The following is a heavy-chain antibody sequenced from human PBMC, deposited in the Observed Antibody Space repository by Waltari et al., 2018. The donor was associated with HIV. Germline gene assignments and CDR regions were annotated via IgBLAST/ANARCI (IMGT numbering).Heavy chain of an antibody. Sequence: QVQLQQWGAGLLKPSETLSLTCAVYGGSFSGYYWSWIRQPPGKGLEWIGELNHSGRTNYNPYLKSRVTISGDTSKNQFSLKLSSVTAADTAVYYCARRPSTTNYYGSGSYYVTVYPFDYWGQGTLVTVSS. J-gene: IGHJ4*02. CDR2: LNHSGRT. V-gene: IGHV4-34*01. CDR3: ARRPSTTNYYGSGSYYVTVYPFDY. CDR1: GGSFSGYY. D-gene: IGHD3-10*01.